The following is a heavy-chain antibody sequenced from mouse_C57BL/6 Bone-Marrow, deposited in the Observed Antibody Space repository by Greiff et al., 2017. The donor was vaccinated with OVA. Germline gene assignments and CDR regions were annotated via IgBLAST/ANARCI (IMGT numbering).Heavy chain of an antibody. CDR1: GFSLTSYG. J-gene: IGHJ3*01. Sequence: VKLMESGPGLVAPSQSLSITCTVSGFSLTSYGVDWVRQPPGKGLEWLGVIWGGGSTNYNSAPMSRLSISKDNSNSQVFIKMNSLQTDDTAMYYCAKSNWDRPFAYWGQGTLVTVSA. CDR3: AKSNWDRPFAY. CDR2: IWGGGST. D-gene: IGHD4-1*01. V-gene: IGHV2-9*01.